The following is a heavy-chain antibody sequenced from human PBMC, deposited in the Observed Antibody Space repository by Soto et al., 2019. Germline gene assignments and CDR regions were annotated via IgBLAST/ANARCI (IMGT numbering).Heavy chain of an antibody. Sequence: QLQLQESGPGLVKPSETLSLTCTVSGGSISRSSYYWGWIRQPPGKGLGWIGSIYYSGSTYYNPSLKSRVTIYGDTSKNQFSLKLSSVTVADTAVYYCARRVGRARFDYWGQGNQVTVSS. CDR1: GGSISRSSYY. D-gene: IGHD6-13*01. V-gene: IGHV4-39*01. CDR2: IYYSGST. J-gene: IGHJ4*02. CDR3: ARRVGRARFDY.